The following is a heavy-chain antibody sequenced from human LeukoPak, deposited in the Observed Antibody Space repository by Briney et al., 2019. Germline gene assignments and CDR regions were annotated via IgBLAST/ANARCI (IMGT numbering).Heavy chain of an antibody. CDR2: MNPYSNST. V-gene: IGHV1-2*02. CDR3: ARAKGKAGRYGMDV. CDR1: GYTFTGYY. J-gene: IGHJ6*02. Sequence: GASVKVSCKASGYTFTGYYMHWVRQAPGQGLECMGWMNPYSNSTDSAQKFQGRLTMTSDISISTAYMELSSLRPEDTAVYFCARAKGKAGRYGMDVWGQGTTVIVSS.